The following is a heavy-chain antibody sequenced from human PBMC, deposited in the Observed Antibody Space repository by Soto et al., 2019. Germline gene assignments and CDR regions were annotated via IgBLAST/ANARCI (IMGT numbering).Heavy chain of an antibody. V-gene: IGHV3-33*01. J-gene: IGHJ4*02. D-gene: IGHD4-17*01. Sequence: QVQLVESGGGVVRPGRSLRLSCDATGFSFNTHGMHWVRQAPGKGLEWVAVIVNDGSEQAYSDSVKGRFTISRDNSKNTLYLQMNNLRAEDTAVYYCARDDNYDDNGLDHWGQGILVTVSS. CDR3: ARDDNYDDNGLDH. CDR1: GFSFNTHG. CDR2: IVNDGSEQ.